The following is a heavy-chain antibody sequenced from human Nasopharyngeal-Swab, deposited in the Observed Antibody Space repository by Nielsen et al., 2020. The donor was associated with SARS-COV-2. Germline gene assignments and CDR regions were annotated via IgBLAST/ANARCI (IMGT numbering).Heavy chain of an antibody. CDR1: GFTVSGNF. V-gene: IGHV3-53*01. D-gene: IGHD3-3*01. CDR2: IYSAGQT. CDR3: ARGVGVDDFWSGRFDY. Sequence: GESLKISCAASGFTVSGNFMTWVRQAPGKGLEWVSVIYSAGQTNYADSVKGRFTISRDNFKNTLYLQMNSLRAEDTAVYYCARGVGVDDFWSGRFDYWGQGTLVTVSS. J-gene: IGHJ4*02.